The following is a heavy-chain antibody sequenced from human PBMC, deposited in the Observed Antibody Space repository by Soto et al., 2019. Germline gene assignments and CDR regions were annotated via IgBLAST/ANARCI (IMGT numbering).Heavy chain of an antibody. J-gene: IGHJ6*02. CDR1: EYTFTNYW. CDR3: AASIFYYGMDV. CDR2: IYPGDSDT. Sequence: GESLKISCKGSEYTFTNYWIGCFLQMPGKGLEWMGIIYPGDSDTKYNPSFQGQVTISADKSITTTYLQWSSLKASDTAIYYCAASIFYYGMDVWGQGTTVTVSS. V-gene: IGHV5-51*01.